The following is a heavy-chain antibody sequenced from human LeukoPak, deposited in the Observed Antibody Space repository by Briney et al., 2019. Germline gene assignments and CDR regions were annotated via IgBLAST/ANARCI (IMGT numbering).Heavy chain of an antibody. D-gene: IGHD3-22*01. CDR2: ISSSSTI. CDR1: GFTFSSYS. V-gene: IGHV3-48*04. Sequence: GGSLRLSCAASGFTFSSYSMNWVRQAPGKGLEWVSYISSSSTIHYADSVKGRFTISRDNAKNSLYLQKNSLRAEDTAVYYCASLDSSGYYYFDYWGQGTLVTVSS. J-gene: IGHJ4*02. CDR3: ASLDSSGYYYFDY.